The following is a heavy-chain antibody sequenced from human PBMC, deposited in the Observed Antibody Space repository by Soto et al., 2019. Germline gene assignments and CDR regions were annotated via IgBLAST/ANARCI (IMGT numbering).Heavy chain of an antibody. D-gene: IGHD6-19*01. Sequence: SETLSLTCTVSGGSISSYYWSWIRQPPGKGLEWIGYIYYSGSTNYNPSLKSRVTISVDTSKNQFSLKLSSVTAADTAVYYCARSQWLVGSSYDYWGQGTLVTVSS. CDR1: GGSISSYY. J-gene: IGHJ4*02. CDR2: IYYSGST. V-gene: IGHV4-59*01. CDR3: ARSQWLVGSSYDY.